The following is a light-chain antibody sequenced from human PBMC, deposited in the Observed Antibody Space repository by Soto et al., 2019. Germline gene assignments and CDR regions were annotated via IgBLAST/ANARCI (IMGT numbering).Light chain of an antibody. CDR2: AAS. Sequence: IQMTQSPSSLSASVGDRVNITCRGSQGISSYLNWYQQRPGKPPNLLIYAASSLPSGVPSRFSGSGVGTDFTLTISSLQPEDFATYYCQQTYSAPRTFGPGTRVDTK. V-gene: IGKV1-39*01. CDR3: QQTYSAPRT. CDR1: QGISSY. J-gene: IGKJ3*01.